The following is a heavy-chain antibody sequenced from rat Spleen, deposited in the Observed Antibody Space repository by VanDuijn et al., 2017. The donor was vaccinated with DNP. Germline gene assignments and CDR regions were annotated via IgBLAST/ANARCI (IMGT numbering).Heavy chain of an antibody. CDR1: GFNFNDYW. Sequence: EVKLVESGGGLVQPGRSLKVSCAASGFNFNDYWMGWVRQAPGKGLEWVGKINKDSSTIKYSPSLKDKFTISRDNVQNTLYLQMSRLGSEDTATYYWARMGNYGWFAYWGQGTLVTVSS. CDR2: INKDSSTI. CDR3: ARMGNYGWFAY. V-gene: IGHV4-2*01. D-gene: IGHD1-1*01. J-gene: IGHJ3*01.